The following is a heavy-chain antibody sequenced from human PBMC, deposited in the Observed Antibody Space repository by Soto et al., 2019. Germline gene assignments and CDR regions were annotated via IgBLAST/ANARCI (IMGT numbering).Heavy chain of an antibody. CDR3: ARLPNYDLLTGSPPFDY. V-gene: IGHV5-10-1*01. J-gene: IGHJ4*02. CDR2: IDPSDSYT. CDR1: GYSFTSYW. Sequence: PGESLKISCKGSGYSFTSYWISWVRQMPGKGLEWMGRIDPSDSYTNYSPSFQGHVTISADKSISTAYLQWSSLEASDTAMYYCARLPNYDLLTGSPPFDYWGQGTLVTVSS. D-gene: IGHD3-9*01.